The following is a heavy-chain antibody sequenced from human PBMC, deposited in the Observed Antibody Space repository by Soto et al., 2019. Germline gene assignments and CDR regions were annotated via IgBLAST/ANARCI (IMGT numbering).Heavy chain of an antibody. V-gene: IGHV1-69*12. Sequence: QVQRVQSGAEVKKPGSSVNVSCKTSGGTFGNSAVTWVRQAPGQGLEWLGGIVPMFGTANYAQKFQGRVTITADQSRITAYMELNSLKTDDTAVYYRARDGDPQSAFWSGPLGGGRFDPWGQGTLVTVSS. CDR3: ARDGDPQSAFWSGPLGGGRFDP. D-gene: IGHD3-3*01. J-gene: IGHJ5*02. CDR1: GGTFGNSA. CDR2: IVPMFGTA.